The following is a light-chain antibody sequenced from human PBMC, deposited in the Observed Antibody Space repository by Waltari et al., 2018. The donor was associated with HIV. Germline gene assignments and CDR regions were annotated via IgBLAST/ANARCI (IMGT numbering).Light chain of an antibody. Sequence: QAVVPQEPSLTVSPGGTVTLTCASSTGAVTSGHRPYWFQRRPGQAPKTLLYDTSNRHSWTPARFSGSLLGDKAALTLTGAQFEDEADYFCLLSFNGVVVFGGGTSLTVL. J-gene: IGLJ2*01. CDR1: TGAVTSGHR. V-gene: IGLV7-46*01. CDR2: DTS. CDR3: LLSFNGVVV.